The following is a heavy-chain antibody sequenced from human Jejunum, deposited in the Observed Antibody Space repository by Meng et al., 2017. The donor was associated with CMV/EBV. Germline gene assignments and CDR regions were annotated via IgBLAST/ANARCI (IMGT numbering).Heavy chain of an antibody. Sequence: SGFSFSSYAMGWVRQAPGKGLEWVSAVSGSGGVTYYADSVKGRFTISRDNSKNTVYLQMNRLRAEDTALYYCAKDYDILTGYYIKYWGQGTRVTVSS. CDR2: VSGSGGVT. CDR1: GFSFSSYA. CDR3: AKDYDILTGYYIKY. D-gene: IGHD3-9*01. J-gene: IGHJ4*02. V-gene: IGHV3-23*01.